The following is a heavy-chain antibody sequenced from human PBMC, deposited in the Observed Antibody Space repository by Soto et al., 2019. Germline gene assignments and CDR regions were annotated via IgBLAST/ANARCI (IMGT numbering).Heavy chain of an antibody. D-gene: IGHD3-16*02. J-gene: IGHJ4*02. CDR3: ATTTPIGVTFGGVLDLNFDD. CDR1: GYTLTELS. CDR2: FDPEDGET. Sequence: ASVKVSCKVSGYTLTELSMHWVRQAPGKGLEWMGGFDPEDGETVYAQKFQGRVTMTEDTSTDTAYMALSSLRSEDTAVYFCATTTPIGVTFGGVLDLNFDDWGQGTLVTVSS. V-gene: IGHV1-24*01.